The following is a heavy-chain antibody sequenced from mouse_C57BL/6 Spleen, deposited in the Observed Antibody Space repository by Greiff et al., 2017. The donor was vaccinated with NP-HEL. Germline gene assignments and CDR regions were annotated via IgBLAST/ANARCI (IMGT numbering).Heavy chain of an antibody. V-gene: IGHV5-6*01. CDR2: ISSGGSYN. D-gene: IGHD2-5*01. CDR3: ARHHYSNLYAMDY. Sequence: EVQRVESGGDLVKPGGSLKLSCAASGFTFSSYGMSWVRQTPDKRLEWVATISSGGSYNYYPDSVKGRFTISSSNDKNNLYLQMSSLKSEETAMYYCARHHYSNLYAMDYWGQGTSVTVSS. CDR1: GFTFSSYG. J-gene: IGHJ4*01.